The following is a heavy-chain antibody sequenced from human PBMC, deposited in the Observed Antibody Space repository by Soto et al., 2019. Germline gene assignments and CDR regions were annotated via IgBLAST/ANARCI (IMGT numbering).Heavy chain of an antibody. CDR3: ARALYSYGYRLYYYYGMDV. J-gene: IGHJ6*02. D-gene: IGHD5-18*01. Sequence: GGSLRLSCAASGFTFSSYAMHWVRQAPGKGLEWVAVISYDGSNKYYADSVKGRFTISRDNSKNTLYLQMNSLRAEDTAVYYCARALYSYGYRLYYYYGMDVWGQGTTVTVSS. V-gene: IGHV3-30-3*01. CDR1: GFTFSSYA. CDR2: ISYDGSNK.